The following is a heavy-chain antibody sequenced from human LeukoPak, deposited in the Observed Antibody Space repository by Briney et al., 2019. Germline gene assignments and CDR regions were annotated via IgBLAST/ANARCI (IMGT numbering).Heavy chain of an antibody. J-gene: IGHJ4*02. V-gene: IGHV3-66*01. CDR2: IYSGGST. CDR1: EFSVGSNY. Sequence: GGSLRLSCAASEFSVGSNYMTWVRQAPGKGLEWVSLIYSGGSTYYADSVKGRFTISRDNAKNSLYLQMNSLRAEDTAVYYCARGGSYYDSSGYFEYWGQGTLVTVSS. CDR3: ARGGSYYDSSGYFEY. D-gene: IGHD3-22*01.